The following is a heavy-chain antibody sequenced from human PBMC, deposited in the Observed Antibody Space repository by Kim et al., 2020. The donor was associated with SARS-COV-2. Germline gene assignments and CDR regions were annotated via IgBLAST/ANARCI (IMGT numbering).Heavy chain of an antibody. V-gene: IGHV3-23*01. CDR2: ISGSGGST. Sequence: GGSLRLSCAASGFTFSSYAMSWVRQAPGKGLEWVSAISGSGGSTYYADSVKGRFTISRDNSKNTLYLQMNSLRAEDTAVYYCAKAVGRGYSYGAQNPVDYWGQGTLVTVSS. D-gene: IGHD5-18*01. CDR1: GFTFSSYA. J-gene: IGHJ4*02. CDR3: AKAVGRGYSYGAQNPVDY.